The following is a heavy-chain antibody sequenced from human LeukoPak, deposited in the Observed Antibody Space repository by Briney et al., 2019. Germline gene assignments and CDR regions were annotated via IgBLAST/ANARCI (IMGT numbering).Heavy chain of an antibody. CDR2: IYYSGST. V-gene: IGHV4-59*01. CDR3: ARVAVAGTAEFDY. Sequence: PSETLSLTCTVSGGSISSYYWSWIRQPPGKGLEWVGYIYYSGSTNYNPSLKSRVTISVDTSKNQFSLKLRSVTAADTAVYYCARVAVAGTAEFDYWGQGTLVTVSS. CDR1: GGSISSYY. D-gene: IGHD6-19*01. J-gene: IGHJ4*02.